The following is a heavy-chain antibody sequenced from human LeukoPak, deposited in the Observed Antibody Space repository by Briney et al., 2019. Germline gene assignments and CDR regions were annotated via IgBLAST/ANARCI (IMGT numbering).Heavy chain of an antibody. J-gene: IGHJ4*02. CDR1: GFTFSRYS. CDR3: ARDDSWAFDY. Sequence: GGSLRLSCAASGFTFSRYSVNWVRQPPGKGLEWVAYIRTTSGCIYYADSVKGRFTIYTDTAKNSLYLEMNNLRDGDTAVYYCARDDSWAFDYWGQGTLVTVSS. CDR2: IRTTSGCI. V-gene: IGHV3-48*02. D-gene: IGHD2-21*02.